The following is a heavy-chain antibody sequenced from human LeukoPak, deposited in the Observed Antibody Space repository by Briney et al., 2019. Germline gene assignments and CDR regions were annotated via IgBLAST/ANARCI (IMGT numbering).Heavy chain of an antibody. CDR2: MYYSGST. CDR1: SGSISGYY. D-gene: IGHD5-12*01. V-gene: IGHV4-59*01. CDR3: ARLGGYGYFDY. Sequence: SETLSLTCTVSSGSISGYYWSWIRQPPGKGLEWIGYMYYSGSTSYNPSLKSRVTISVDTSKSQFSLKLSSVTAADTAVYYCARLGGYGYFDYWGQGTRVTVSS. J-gene: IGHJ4*02.